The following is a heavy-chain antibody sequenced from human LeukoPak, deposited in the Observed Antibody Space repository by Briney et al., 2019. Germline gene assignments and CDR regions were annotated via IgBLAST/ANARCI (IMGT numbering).Heavy chain of an antibody. CDR2: ISAYNGNT. CDR3: ARDSPGFGEALTFDY. D-gene: IGHD3-10*01. Sequence: GASVKVSCKASGYTFTSYGISWVRQAPGQGLEWMGWISAYNGNTNYAQKLQGRVTMTTDTSTSTAYMELRSLRSDDTAVYYCARDSPGFGEALTFDYWGQGTLVTVSS. V-gene: IGHV1-18*01. J-gene: IGHJ4*02. CDR1: GYTFTSYG.